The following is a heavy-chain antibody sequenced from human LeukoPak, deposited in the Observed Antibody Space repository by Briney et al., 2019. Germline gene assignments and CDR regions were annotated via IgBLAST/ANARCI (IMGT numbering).Heavy chain of an antibody. CDR1: GFTSSSFG. CDR3: AKQTGNY. V-gene: IGHV3-30*18. Sequence: PRQSLRPSCAVSGFTSSSFGMHWDRQAAGKGLEWVAVISYDVSNKYYADSVKGRFTISRDNSKNSLYLQMNSLRAEDTAVYDCAKQTGNYWGKGTLVTVSS. CDR2: ISYDVSNK. D-gene: IGHD3-9*01. J-gene: IGHJ4*02.